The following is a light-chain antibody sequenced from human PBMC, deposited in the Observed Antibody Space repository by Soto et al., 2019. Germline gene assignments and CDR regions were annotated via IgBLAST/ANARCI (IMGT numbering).Light chain of an antibody. CDR1: SSDVGKYDR. J-gene: IGLJ1*01. CDR3: SSYISTSRDV. V-gene: IGLV2-18*02. CDR2: EVI. Sequence: QSALTQPPSVSGSPGQSVTISCTGTSSDVGKYDRVSWYQQPPGTAPKLIIYEVINRPSGVPARFSGSKSGNTASLTISGLQAEDEADYYCSSYISTSRDVFGAGTKVTVL.